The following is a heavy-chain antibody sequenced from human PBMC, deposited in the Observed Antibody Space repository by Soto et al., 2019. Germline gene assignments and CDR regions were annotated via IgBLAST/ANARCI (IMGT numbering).Heavy chain of an antibody. CDR2: IFYSGST. D-gene: IGHD6-19*01. J-gene: IGHJ4*02. CDR3: ARVGSSGWSPDY. Sequence: SETLSLTCAVSGGSISGHYWIWIRQSPGKGLEWIGYIFYSGSTNYNPSLKSRVTMSVDTSKNQFSLKLSSVSAADTAVYYCARVGSSGWSPDYWGQGTLVTVSS. V-gene: IGHV4-59*11. CDR1: GGSISGHY.